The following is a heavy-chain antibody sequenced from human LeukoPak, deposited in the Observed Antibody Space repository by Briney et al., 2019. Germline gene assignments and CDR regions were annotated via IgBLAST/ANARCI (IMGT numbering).Heavy chain of an antibody. CDR1: GYTFTNYD. D-gene: IGHD6-13*01. CDR2: MNPNSGNT. J-gene: IGHJ4*02. Sequence: ASVKVSCKASGYTFTNYDINWVRQATGQGLEWLGWMNPNSGNTGYAQKFQGRVTMTRNTSIRTAYMELSGLTSEDPAVYYCARKLPSAGDFDDWGQGTLVSVSS. CDR3: ARKLPSAGDFDD. V-gene: IGHV1-8*01.